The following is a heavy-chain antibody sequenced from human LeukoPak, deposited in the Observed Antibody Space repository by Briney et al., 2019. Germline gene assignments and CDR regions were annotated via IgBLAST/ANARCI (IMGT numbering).Heavy chain of an antibody. J-gene: IGHJ4*02. V-gene: IGHV4-61*01. Sequence: SETLSLTCTVSGGSVSSGSYYWSWIRQPPGKGLEWIGYIYYSGSTNYNPSLKSRVTISVDTSKNQFSLKLSSVTAAGTAVYYCASLPGYWGQGTLVTVSS. CDR2: IYYSGST. CDR1: GGSVSSGSYY. CDR3: ASLPGY.